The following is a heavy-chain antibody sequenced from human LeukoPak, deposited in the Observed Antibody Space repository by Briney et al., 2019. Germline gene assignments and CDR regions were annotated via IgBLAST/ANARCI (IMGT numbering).Heavy chain of an antibody. CDR2: ISGSGGST. CDR3: AKDPGYCSSTSCPPYYYYGMDV. D-gene: IGHD2-2*01. CDR1: GFTFSSYA. Sequence: GGSLRLSCAASGFTFSSYAMSWVRQAPGKGLEWVSAISGSGGSTYYADSVKGRFTISRDNSKNTLYLQVNSLRAEDTAVYYCAKDPGYCSSTSCPPYYYYGMDVWGQGTTVTVSS. V-gene: IGHV3-23*01. J-gene: IGHJ6*02.